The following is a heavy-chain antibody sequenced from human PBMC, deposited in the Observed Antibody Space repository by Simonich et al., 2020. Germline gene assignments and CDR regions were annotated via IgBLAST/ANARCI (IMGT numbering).Heavy chain of an antibody. CDR3: ARASRGTWWYYYFDY. V-gene: IGHV1-18*01. CDR1: GYTFTSYV. J-gene: IGHJ4*02. CDR2: ISAYNVNT. D-gene: IGHD2-15*01. Sequence: QVQLVQSGAEVKKPGASVKVSCKASGYTFTSYVISWVRQAPGQGLEWMGVISAYNVNTNMELKLQGRCTMTTDTSTSTAYMERRSLRSDDTAVYYCARASRGTWWYYYFDYWGQGTLVTVSS.